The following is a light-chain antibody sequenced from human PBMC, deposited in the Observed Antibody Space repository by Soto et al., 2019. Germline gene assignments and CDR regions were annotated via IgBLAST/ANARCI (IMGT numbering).Light chain of an antibody. CDR1: QSISGY. Sequence: DIQVTQSPSSLSASVGDRVTISSRSSQSISGYLNWYQQKPGKAPNLLIFDASSLQSGVPSRFTGRGPGPEYTPTISSLQPADFATYLCQHRYSNLQITFGQGTRLEIK. J-gene: IGKJ5*01. CDR3: QHRYSNLQIT. CDR2: DAS. V-gene: IGKV1-39*01.